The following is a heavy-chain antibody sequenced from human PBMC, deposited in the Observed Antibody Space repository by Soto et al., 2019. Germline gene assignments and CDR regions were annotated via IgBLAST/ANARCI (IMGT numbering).Heavy chain of an antibody. Sequence: GGSLRLSCAASGFTFDNYAMHWVRQAPGKGLEWVSGISWNSGSIGYADSVKGRFTISRDNAKNSLYLQMNSLRAEDTALYYCAKDPRYYDSSGYYSWGQGTMVTVSS. CDR1: GFTFDNYA. V-gene: IGHV3-9*01. D-gene: IGHD3-22*01. J-gene: IGHJ3*01. CDR3: AKDPRYYDSSGYYS. CDR2: ISWNSGSI.